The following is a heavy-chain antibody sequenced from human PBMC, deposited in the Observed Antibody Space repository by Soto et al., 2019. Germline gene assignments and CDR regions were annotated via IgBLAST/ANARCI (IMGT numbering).Heavy chain of an antibody. CDR3: ARVVPGAEAWFGP. CDR1: GYTFSNYG. CDR2: ISLYSDGT. Sequence: QVQLVQSGGEVKRPGASVNVSCKTSGYTFSNYGITWVRQDPGQPLEWLGWISLYSDGTNYAQKFQGRVSMTTDSSTTTADRELRRLRSDYTAVYYCARVVPGAEAWFGPWGQGNLVTVSS. J-gene: IGHJ5*02. D-gene: IGHD2-2*01. V-gene: IGHV1-18*01.